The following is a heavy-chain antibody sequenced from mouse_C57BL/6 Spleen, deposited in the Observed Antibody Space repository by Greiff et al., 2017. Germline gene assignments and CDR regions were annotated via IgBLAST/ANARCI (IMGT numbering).Heavy chain of an antibody. CDR1: GYTFTSYW. J-gene: IGHJ4*01. V-gene: IGHV1-64*01. CDR2: NHPNSGST. CDR3: ATLPYYAMDY. Sequence: QVQLQQPGAELVKPGASVKLSCKASGYTFTSYWMHWVKQRPGQGLEWIGMNHPNSGSTNYNEKFKSKATLTVDKSSSTAYMQLSSLTSEDSAVYYCATLPYYAMDYWGQGTSVTVSS.